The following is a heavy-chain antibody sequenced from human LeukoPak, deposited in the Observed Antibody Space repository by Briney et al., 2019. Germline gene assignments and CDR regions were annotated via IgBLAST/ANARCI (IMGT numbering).Heavy chain of an antibody. V-gene: IGHV3-48*01. J-gene: IGHJ4*02. CDR3: ARSMTSPFYFDI. Sequence: GGSLRLSCSFSLSGFGLTWVRPAPGKGLEWVSYISATGSPIYYSDSVKGRFTISRDNAKNSLYLQMDSLGAEDTAVYYCARSMTSPFYFDIWGRGTLVTVSS. D-gene: IGHD2-21*02. CDR1: SLSGFG. CDR2: ISATGSPI.